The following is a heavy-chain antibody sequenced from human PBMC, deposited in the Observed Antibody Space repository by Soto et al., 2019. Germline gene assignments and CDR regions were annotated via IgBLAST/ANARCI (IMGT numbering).Heavy chain of an antibody. J-gene: IGHJ4*02. CDR2: IYWEDSK. D-gene: IGHD3-16*01. Sequence: QITLKESGPTLVKPTQTLTLTCTFSGFSLSTSGVGVGWIRQPPGKALEWLALIYWEDSKEYSPSLKSRLTLTKETTKNQGVPKKTNMDPVDTAKYCCVPKGGGDRILDYWGQGTLVTVSS. V-gene: IGHV2-5*02. CDR3: VPKGGGDRILDY. CDR1: GFSLSTSGVG.